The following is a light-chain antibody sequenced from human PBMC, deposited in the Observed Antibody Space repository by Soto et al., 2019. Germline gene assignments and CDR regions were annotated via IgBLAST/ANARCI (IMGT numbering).Light chain of an antibody. CDR3: QQYNSYWGT. J-gene: IGKJ1*01. V-gene: IGKV1-5*01. CDR1: QSISNW. CDR2: DAS. Sequence: DIQITQTPSTLSASVGDRVTITCRASQSISNWLAWYQQKQGKAPKLLIYDASSLESGVPSRFSGSGSGTEFTLTISSLQPDDFATYYCQQYNSYWGTFGQGTKVDIK.